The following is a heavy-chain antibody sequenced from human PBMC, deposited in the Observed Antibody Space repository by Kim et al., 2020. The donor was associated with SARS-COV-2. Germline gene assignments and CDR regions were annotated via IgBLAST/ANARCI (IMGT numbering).Heavy chain of an antibody. J-gene: IGHJ4*02. CDR3: ARRGRYSSSWNFDY. D-gene: IGHD6-13*01. Sequence: SETLSLTCTVSGGSISSYYWSWIRQPPGKGLEWIGYIYYSGSTNYNPSLKSRVTISVDTSKNQFSLKLSSVTAADTAVYYCARRGRYSSSWNFDYWGQGTLVTVSS. V-gene: IGHV4-59*08. CDR1: GGSISSYY. CDR2: IYYSGST.